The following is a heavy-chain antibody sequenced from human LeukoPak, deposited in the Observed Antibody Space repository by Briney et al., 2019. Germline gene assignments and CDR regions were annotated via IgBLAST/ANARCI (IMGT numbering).Heavy chain of an antibody. CDR2: INPNSGGT. Sequence: ASVKVSCKASGYTFTSYYMHWVRQAPGRGLEWMGRINPNSGGTNYAQKFQGRVTMTRDTSISTAYMELSRLRSDDTAVYYCARLDWYYYDSSGSTFDYWGQGTLVTVSS. V-gene: IGHV1-2*06. J-gene: IGHJ4*02. D-gene: IGHD3-22*01. CDR3: ARLDWYYYDSSGSTFDY. CDR1: GYTFTSYY.